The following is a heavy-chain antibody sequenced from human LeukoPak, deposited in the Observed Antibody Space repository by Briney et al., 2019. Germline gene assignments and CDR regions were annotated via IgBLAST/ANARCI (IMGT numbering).Heavy chain of an antibody. V-gene: IGHV3-30*18. Sequence: GGSLRLSCAASGFTFSSYGMHWVRQAPGKGLEWVAVISYDGSNKYYAGSVKGRFTISRDNSKNTLYLQMNSLRAEDTAVYYCAKERNYYGSGRSFDYWGQGTLVTVSS. CDR2: ISYDGSNK. J-gene: IGHJ4*02. CDR1: GFTFSSYG. D-gene: IGHD3-10*01. CDR3: AKERNYYGSGRSFDY.